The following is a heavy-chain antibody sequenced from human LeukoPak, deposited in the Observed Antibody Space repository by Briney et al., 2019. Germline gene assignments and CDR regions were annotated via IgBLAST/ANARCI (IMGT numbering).Heavy chain of an antibody. V-gene: IGHV4-39*07. J-gene: IGHJ5*02. CDR1: GGSISSSSYY. Sequence: SETLSLTCTVSGGSISSSSYYWGWIRQPPGKGLEWIGEINHSGSTNYNPSLKSRVTISVDTSKNQFSLKLSSVTAADTAVYYCAREVTVTTRYNWFDPWGQGTLVTVSS. CDR3: AREVTVTTRYNWFDP. CDR2: INHSGST. D-gene: IGHD4-11*01.